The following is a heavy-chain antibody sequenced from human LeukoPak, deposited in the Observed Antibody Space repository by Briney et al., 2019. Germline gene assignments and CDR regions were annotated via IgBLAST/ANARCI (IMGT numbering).Heavy chain of an antibody. Sequence: GGSLRLSCAASGFTVSTNYMTWVRQAPGKGLEWVSVIYSGGSTYYADSVKGRFTISRDNSKNTLYLQMNSLRAEDTALYYCSRNWGSDNWFDPWGQGTLATVSS. CDR1: GFTVSTNY. D-gene: IGHD7-27*01. V-gene: IGHV3-53*01. CDR3: SRNWGSDNWFDP. J-gene: IGHJ5*02. CDR2: IYSGGST.